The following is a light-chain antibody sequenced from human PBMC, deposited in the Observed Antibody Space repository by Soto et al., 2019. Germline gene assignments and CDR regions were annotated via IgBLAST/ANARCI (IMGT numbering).Light chain of an antibody. CDR1: SSDVGCYNL. J-gene: IGLJ1*01. CDR3: CSYAGSSTYV. CDR2: EVS. V-gene: IGLV2-23*02. Sequence: QSALTQPASVSGSPGQSITISCTGTSSDVGCYNLVSWYQQHPGKAPKLIIHEVSKRSSGLSNRFSGSKSGNTASLTISGLQAEDESDYYCCSYAGSSTYVFGTGTKVTVL.